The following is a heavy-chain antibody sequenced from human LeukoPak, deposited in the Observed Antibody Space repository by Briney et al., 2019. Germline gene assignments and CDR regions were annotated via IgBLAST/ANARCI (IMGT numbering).Heavy chain of an antibody. CDR3: AKDRGSGSTFDY. V-gene: IGHV3-23*01. CDR2: ISGSGGRT. Sequence: GGSLRLSCAASGFTFSSYAMSWVRQAPGKGLEWVSAISGSGGRTYYAASVKGRFTISRDNSKNTLYLQMNSLRAEDTAVYYCAKDRGSGSTFDYWGQGTLVTVSS. D-gene: IGHD6-19*01. J-gene: IGHJ4*02. CDR1: GFTFSSYA.